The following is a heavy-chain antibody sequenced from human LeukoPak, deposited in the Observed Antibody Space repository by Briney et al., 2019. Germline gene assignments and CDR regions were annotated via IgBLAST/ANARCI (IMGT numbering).Heavy chain of an antibody. CDR1: GGSISSYY. V-gene: IGHV4-59*08. D-gene: IGHD5-12*01. J-gene: IGHJ3*02. CDR2: IYYSGST. CDR3: ARLLRFRDDAFDI. Sequence: KTSETLSLTGTVSGGSISSYYWSWIRQPPGKGLEWIGYIYYSGSTNYNPSLKSRVTISVDTSKNQFSLKLSSVTAADTAVYYCARLLRFRDDAFDIWGQGTMVTVSS.